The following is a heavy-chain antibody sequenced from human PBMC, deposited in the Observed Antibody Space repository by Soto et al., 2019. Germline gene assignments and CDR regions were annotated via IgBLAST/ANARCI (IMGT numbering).Heavy chain of an antibody. V-gene: IGHV1-46*01. J-gene: IGHJ6*02. CDR1: GFPFTSHS. CDR3: ARDRDILTGFYDYGMDV. Sequence: GASVKVSFKASGFPFTSHSIHWVRQAPGQGLEWMGVIKPSSGSTSYAQKFQGRVTMTSDTSTNTVYMELSRLRSEDTAMYYCARDRDILTGFYDYGMDVWGQGTTVTVSS. D-gene: IGHD3-9*01. CDR2: IKPSSGST.